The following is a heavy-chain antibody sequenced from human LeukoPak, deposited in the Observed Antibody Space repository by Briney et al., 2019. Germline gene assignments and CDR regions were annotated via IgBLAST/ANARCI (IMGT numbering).Heavy chain of an antibody. CDR1: GYAITSHF. J-gene: IGHJ4*02. V-gene: IGHV1-46*01. CDR2: VHPNGDST. Sequence: ASVKVSCKASGYAITSHFMHWLRQAPGQGLEWVGTVHPNGDSTTYAQSFQGRVAMPRDTSTSTVYMDLSSLRSEDTAVYYCAREAIAAGKNFDYWGQGTQVTVSS. D-gene: IGHD6-25*01. CDR3: AREAIAAGKNFDY.